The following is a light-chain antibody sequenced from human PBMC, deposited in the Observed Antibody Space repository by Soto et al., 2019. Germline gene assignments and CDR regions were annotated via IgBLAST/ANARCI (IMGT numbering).Light chain of an antibody. Sequence: QSVLTQPPSASGTPGQRVTISCSGSSSNIGTNVVNWYQQLPGTAPKFVIYSNNQRPSGVPDRFSGSKSCTSASLAISGLQSEDEADYYCAAWDDSLKGPVFGGGTKLTVL. CDR2: SNN. V-gene: IGLV1-44*01. CDR3: AAWDDSLKGPV. CDR1: SSNIGTNV. J-gene: IGLJ2*01.